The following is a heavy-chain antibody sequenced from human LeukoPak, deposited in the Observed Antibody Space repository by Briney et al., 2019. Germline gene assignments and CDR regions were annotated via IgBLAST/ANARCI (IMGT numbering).Heavy chain of an antibody. V-gene: IGHV1-8*01. D-gene: IGHD3-22*01. CDR1: GYTFSSYD. CDR3: ARLSETPAYYDTHVYYYLGY. Sequence: ASVKVSCKASGYTFSSYDINWVRQATGQGLEWMGWMNPTTGNTGYAQKFQGRITMTRDTSINTAYMEISSLRSEDTAVYYCARLSETPAYYDTHVYYYLGYWSQGTLVTVSS. CDR2: MNPTTGNT. J-gene: IGHJ4*02.